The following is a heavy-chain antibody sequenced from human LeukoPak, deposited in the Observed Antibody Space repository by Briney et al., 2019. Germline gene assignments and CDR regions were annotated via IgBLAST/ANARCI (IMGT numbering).Heavy chain of an antibody. J-gene: IGHJ5*02. CDR1: GYTFTSYD. CDR2: MNPNSGNT. Sequence: GASVKVSCKASGYTFTSYDINWVRQATGQGLEWMGWMNPNSGNTGYAQKFQGRVTMTRNTSISTAYMELSSLGSEDTAVYYCARASQVAYCSSTSCQNWFDPWGQGTLVTVSS. V-gene: IGHV1-8*01. D-gene: IGHD2-2*01. CDR3: ARASQVAYCSSTSCQNWFDP.